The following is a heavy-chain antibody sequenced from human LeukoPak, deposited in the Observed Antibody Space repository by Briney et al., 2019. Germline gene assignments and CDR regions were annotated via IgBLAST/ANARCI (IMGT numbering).Heavy chain of an antibody. D-gene: IGHD3-10*01. CDR2: INPNNGDT. CDR1: GYTFTAYF. CDR3: ARVGPSGYYYYYMDV. J-gene: IGHJ6*03. Sequence: ASVKVSCKASGYTFTAYFMHWVRQAPGQGLEWMGWINPNNGDTHYGQKFQGRVTMTRDASISTAYMELSRLRSDDTAVYYCARVGPSGYYYYYMDVWGKGTTVTVSS. V-gene: IGHV1-2*02.